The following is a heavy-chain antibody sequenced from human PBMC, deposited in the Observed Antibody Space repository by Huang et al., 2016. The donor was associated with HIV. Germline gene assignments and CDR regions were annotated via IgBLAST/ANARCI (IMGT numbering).Heavy chain of an antibody. CDR1: GGTFSSYA. CDR3: ARTAYSYGFRQGYNWFDP. CDR2: IIPIFGTA. J-gene: IGHJ5*02. D-gene: IGHD5-18*01. Sequence: QVLLVQSGAEVRKPGSSVKVSCTAFGGTFSSYAISWGRQAPGQGLEWMGGIIPIFGTANYTQKCQGRGTITVDESTNTGYMELTRLTSEDTAVYYCARTAYSYGFRQGYNWFDPWGQGTPVTVSS. V-gene: IGHV1-69*13.